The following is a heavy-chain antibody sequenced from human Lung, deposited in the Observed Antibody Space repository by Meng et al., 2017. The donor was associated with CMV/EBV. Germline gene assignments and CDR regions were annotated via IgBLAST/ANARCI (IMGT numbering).Heavy chain of an antibody. V-gene: IGHV3-23*03. J-gene: IGHJ4*02. CDR1: GFTFSNYA. CDR2: VYSASGNT. D-gene: IGHD6-13*01. CDR3: AKIHSSSWFFDS. Sequence: ESLKISXAASGFTFSNYAMSWVRQAPGKGLEWVSVVYSASGNTYYADSVKGRFTVSRDNSKNTLDLQLNSLRTEDTAVYYCAKIHSSSWFFDSWGQGTLVTVSS.